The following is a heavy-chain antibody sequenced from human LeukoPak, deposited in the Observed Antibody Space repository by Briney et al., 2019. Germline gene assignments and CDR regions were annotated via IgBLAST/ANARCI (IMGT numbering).Heavy chain of an antibody. V-gene: IGHV4-34*01. Sequence: PSETLSLTCAVYGGSFSGYYWSWIRQPPGKGLEWIGEINHSGSTNYNPSLKSRVTISVDTSKNQFSLKLSSVTAADTAVYYCARVPRDRLYYYDSSGYGAFDIWGQGQWSPSLQ. J-gene: IGHJ3*02. CDR3: ARVPRDRLYYYDSSGYGAFDI. D-gene: IGHD3-22*01. CDR1: GGSFSGYY. CDR2: INHSGST.